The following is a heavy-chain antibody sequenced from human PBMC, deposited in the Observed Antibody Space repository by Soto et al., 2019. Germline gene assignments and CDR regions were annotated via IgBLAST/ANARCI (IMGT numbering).Heavy chain of an antibody. CDR1: GGSISSGDYY. CDR2: IYYSGST. CDR3: ARDRRITMVRGVMDEEYYYYYGMDV. Sequence: SETLSLTCTVSGGSISSGDYYWSWIRQPPGKGLEWIGYIYYSGSTYYNPSLKSRVTISVDTSKNQFSLKLSSLTAADTAVYYCARDRRITMVRGVMDEEYYYYYGMDVWGQGTTVTVSS. V-gene: IGHV4-30-4*01. D-gene: IGHD3-10*01. J-gene: IGHJ6*02.